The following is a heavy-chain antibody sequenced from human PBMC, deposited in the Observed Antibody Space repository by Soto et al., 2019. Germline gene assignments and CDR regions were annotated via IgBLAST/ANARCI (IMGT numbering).Heavy chain of an antibody. V-gene: IGHV3-23*01. D-gene: IGHD7-27*01. CDR1: GFTFRRYP. CDR2: IGVSVGTT. Sequence: PGGSLRLSCAGSGFTFRRYPMSWVRQAPEKGLEWVSSIGVSVGTTYYADSVKGRFTISRDNSQNTLYLEMNSLRAEDTAVYYCAKDWGTLDYWGQGALVTVSS. J-gene: IGHJ4*02. CDR3: AKDWGTLDY.